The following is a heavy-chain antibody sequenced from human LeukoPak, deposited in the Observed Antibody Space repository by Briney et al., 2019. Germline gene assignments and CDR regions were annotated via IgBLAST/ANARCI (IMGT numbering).Heavy chain of an antibody. CDR2: ISSSSSYI. CDR3: ARDRAVAANAFDI. D-gene: IGHD6-19*01. J-gene: IGHJ3*02. CDR1: GFTFSSYS. V-gene: IGHV3-21*01. Sequence: GGSLRLSCAASGFTFSSYSMNWVRQAPGKGLKGVSSISSSSSYIYYADSVKGRFTISRDNAKNSLYLQMNSLRAEDTAVYYCARDRAVAANAFDIWGQGTMVTVSS.